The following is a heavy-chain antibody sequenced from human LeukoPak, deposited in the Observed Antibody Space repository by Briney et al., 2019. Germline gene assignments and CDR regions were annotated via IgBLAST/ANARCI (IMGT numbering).Heavy chain of an antibody. CDR3: ARGSDFWSGYSK. V-gene: IGHV3-23*01. Sequence: GGSLRLSCAASGFTFSSYAMSWVRQAPGKGLEWVSAISGSGGSTYYADSVKGRFTISRDNSKNTLYLQMNSLRAEDTAVYYCARGSDFWSGYSKWGQGTLVTVSS. CDR2: ISGSGGST. D-gene: IGHD3-3*01. CDR1: GFTFSSYA. J-gene: IGHJ4*02.